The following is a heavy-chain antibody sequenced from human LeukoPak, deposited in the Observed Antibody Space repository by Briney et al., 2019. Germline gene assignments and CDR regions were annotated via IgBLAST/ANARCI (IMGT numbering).Heavy chain of an antibody. V-gene: IGHV3-53*01. D-gene: IGHD3-22*01. CDR2: IYSGGST. Sequence: PGGSLRLSCAASGFTVSSNYMSCVRQAPRKGLEWVSVIYSGGSTYYADSVKGRFTISRDNSKNTLYLQMNSLRAEDTAVYYCARGAKYYYDSSGLYYFDYWGQGTLVTVSS. J-gene: IGHJ4*02. CDR1: GFTVSSNY. CDR3: ARGAKYYYDSSGLYYFDY.